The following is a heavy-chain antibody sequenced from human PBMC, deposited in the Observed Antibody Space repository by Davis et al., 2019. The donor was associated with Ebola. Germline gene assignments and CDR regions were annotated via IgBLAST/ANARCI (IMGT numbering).Heavy chain of an antibody. CDR2: IPYDGSNI. CDR1: GFTLSNYG. Sequence: PGGSLRLSCEVSGFTLSNYGMHWVRQAPGKGLEWVAFIPYDGSNINYAGYVNGRFTSSRDNSKNTLYLQMNGLRPEDTAVYYCARDLGALGSTWGQGTQVTVSA. J-gene: IGHJ5*02. D-gene: IGHD1-26*01. V-gene: IGHV3-30*02. CDR3: ARDLGALGST.